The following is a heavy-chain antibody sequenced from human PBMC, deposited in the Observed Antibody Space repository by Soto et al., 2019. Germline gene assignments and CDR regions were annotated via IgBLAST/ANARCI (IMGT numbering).Heavy chain of an antibody. Sequence: EVQLLESGGGLVQPGGSLRLSCAASGFTFSSYAMSWVRQAPGKGLEWVSAISGSGGSTYYADSVKGRFTISRDNSKNALYLQMNSLRAEATAVYYCAKVTYYDFWSGQFDYWGQGTLVTVSS. V-gene: IGHV3-23*01. J-gene: IGHJ4*02. CDR1: GFTFSSYA. CDR2: ISGSGGST. D-gene: IGHD3-3*01. CDR3: AKVTYYDFWSGQFDY.